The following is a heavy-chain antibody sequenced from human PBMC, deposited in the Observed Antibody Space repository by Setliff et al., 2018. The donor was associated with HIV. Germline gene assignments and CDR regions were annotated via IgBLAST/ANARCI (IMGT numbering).Heavy chain of an antibody. CDR1: GYAISSGYY. V-gene: IGHV4-38-2*01. Sequence: PSETLSLTCAVSGYAISSGYYWGWIRRPPGKGLEWIGSIYARGSTYYNPSLKSRVTITVDTPKNQFSLKLSSVTAADTAVYYCVTSSSWSSRLNFWGPGMLVTVSS. CDR2: IYARGST. CDR3: VTSSSWSSRLNF. J-gene: IGHJ4*02. D-gene: IGHD2-2*01.